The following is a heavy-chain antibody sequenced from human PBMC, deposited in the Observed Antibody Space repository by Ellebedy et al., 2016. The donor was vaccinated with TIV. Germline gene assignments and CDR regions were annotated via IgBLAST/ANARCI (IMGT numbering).Heavy chain of an antibody. D-gene: IGHD6-19*01. J-gene: IGHJ4*02. V-gene: IGHV4-34*01. CDR1: GGSFSGYY. CDR2: INHSGST. Sequence: SETLSLXXAVYGGSFSGYYWSWIRQPPGKGLEWIGEINHSGSTNYNPSLKSRVTISVDTSKNQFSLKLRSVTAADTAVCSCARGTVALQPLKYFDSWGQGTLVTVSS. CDR3: ARGTVALQPLKYFDS.